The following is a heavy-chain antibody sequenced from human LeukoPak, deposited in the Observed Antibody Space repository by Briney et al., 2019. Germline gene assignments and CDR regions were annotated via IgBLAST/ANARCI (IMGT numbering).Heavy chain of an antibody. J-gene: IGHJ4*02. CDR1: GGSISSYY. D-gene: IGHD3-10*01. V-gene: IGHV4-59*01. CDR2: FYYSGST. Sequence: SETLSLTCTVSGGSISSYYWSWLRQPPGKGLEWIGYFYYSGSTNYNPSLKSRVTISVDTSKNQFSLRLSSVTAADTAVYYCARGKNYYGSGSDPSDYWGQGTLVTVSS. CDR3: ARGKNYYGSGSDPSDY.